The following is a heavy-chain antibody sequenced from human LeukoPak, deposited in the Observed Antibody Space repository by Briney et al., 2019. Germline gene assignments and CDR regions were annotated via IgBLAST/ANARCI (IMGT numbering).Heavy chain of an antibody. Sequence: ASVKVSCKASGYTFTSYGISWVRQAPGQGLECMGWISAYNGNTNYAQKLQGRVTMTTDTSTSTAYMELSSLRSDDTAVYYCASSNWSIAAPDYWGQGTLVTVSS. CDR2: ISAYNGNT. CDR1: GYTFTSYG. J-gene: IGHJ4*02. CDR3: ASSNWSIAAPDY. D-gene: IGHD6-6*01. V-gene: IGHV1-18*01.